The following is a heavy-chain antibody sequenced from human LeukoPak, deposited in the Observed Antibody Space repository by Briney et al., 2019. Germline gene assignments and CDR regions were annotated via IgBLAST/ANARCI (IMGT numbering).Heavy chain of an antibody. CDR2: IYASGST. D-gene: IGHD1-26*01. J-gene: IGHJ4*02. Sequence: SETLSLTCTVSGGSISSGNYYWTWIRQPAGKGLEWIGRIYASGSTNYNPSLKSRVTISVDTSKNHFSLKLTSVTAADTAVYYCARGTSSSGSFPFDYWGQGTLVTVSS. CDR3: ARGTSSSGSFPFDY. V-gene: IGHV4-61*02. CDR1: GGSISSGNYY.